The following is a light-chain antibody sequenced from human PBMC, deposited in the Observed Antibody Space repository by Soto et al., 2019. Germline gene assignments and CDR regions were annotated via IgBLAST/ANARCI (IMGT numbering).Light chain of an antibody. CDR1: QSVSTS. CDR3: QVRDVWPS. CDR2: DAS. V-gene: IGKV3-11*01. Sequence: IVLTQSSVTLAVSPGESAVLSCRASQSVSTSLAWYQHKPGQAPRLFIYDASKRAPGIPARFTGSGSGTDFTLTISSLEPEDIAVYYCQVRDVWPSFGQGTKVEIK. J-gene: IGKJ1*01.